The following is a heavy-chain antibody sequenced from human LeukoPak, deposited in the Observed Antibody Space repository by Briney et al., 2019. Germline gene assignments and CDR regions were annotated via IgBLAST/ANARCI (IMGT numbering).Heavy chain of an antibody. J-gene: IGHJ4*02. Sequence: GASVKASCKASGYTFTSYDINWVRQATGQGLEWMGWMNPNSGNTGYAQKFQGRVTITRNTSISTAYMELSSLRSEDTAVYYCARVGYGDDTFDYWGQGTLVTVSS. V-gene: IGHV1-8*03. D-gene: IGHD4-17*01. CDR3: ARVGYGDDTFDY. CDR1: GYTFTSYD. CDR2: MNPNSGNT.